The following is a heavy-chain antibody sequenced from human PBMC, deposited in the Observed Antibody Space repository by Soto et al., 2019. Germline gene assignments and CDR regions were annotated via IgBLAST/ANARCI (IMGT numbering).Heavy chain of an antibody. D-gene: IGHD2-2*01. CDR3: ARRIVVVPAAPPEENNWFDP. CDR1: GYSISSGYY. J-gene: IGHJ5*02. CDR2: IYHSGST. Sequence: PSETLSLTCAVSGYSISSGYYWGWIRQPPGKGLEWIGSIYHSGSTYYNPSLKSRVTISVDTSKNQFSLKLSSVTAADTAVYYCARRIVVVPAAPPEENNWFDPWGQGTLVTVS. V-gene: IGHV4-38-2*01.